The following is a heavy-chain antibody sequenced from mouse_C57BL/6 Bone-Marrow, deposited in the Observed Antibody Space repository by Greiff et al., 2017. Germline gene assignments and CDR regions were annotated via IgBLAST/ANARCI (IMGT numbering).Heavy chain of an antibody. J-gene: IGHJ2*01. D-gene: IGHD1-1*01. V-gene: IGHV1-72*01. CDR3: ARSYYGSCFDY. CDR1: GYTFTSYW. CDR2: IDPTSGGT. Sequence: QVQLQQPGAELVKPGASVKLSCKASGYTFTSYWMHWVKQRPGRGLEWIGRIDPTSGGTKYNEKFKSKATLTVDKPSSTAYMQLSSLTSADSAFDYSARSYYGSCFDYWGQGTTLTVSA.